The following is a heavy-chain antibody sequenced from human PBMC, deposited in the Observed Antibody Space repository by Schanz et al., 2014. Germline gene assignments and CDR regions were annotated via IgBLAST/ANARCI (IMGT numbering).Heavy chain of an antibody. CDR2: IYIGGNT. Sequence: EVQLVESGGGLVQPGGSLRLSCAASGFSVGNKYMNWVRQAPGKGLEWVSFIYIGGNTYYADSVKGRFTISRDNSKNTVYIQMNSLRAEDTAVYYCARGGPAYYLDDWGQGTLVTVSS. CDR3: ARGGPAYYLDD. CDR1: GFSVGNKY. V-gene: IGHV3-66*01. J-gene: IGHJ4*02.